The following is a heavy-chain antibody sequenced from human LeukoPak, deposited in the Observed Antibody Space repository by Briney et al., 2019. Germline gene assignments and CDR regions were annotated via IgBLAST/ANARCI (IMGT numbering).Heavy chain of an antibody. D-gene: IGHD6-13*01. J-gene: IGHJ4*02. CDR1: GYTFTSYA. V-gene: IGHV1-3*01. CDR2: INAGNGNT. CDR3: ARGLSSGYSSSWPNPDY. Sequence: EASVKVSCKASGYTFTSYAMHWVRQAPGQRLEWMGWINAGNGNTKYSQKFQGRVTITRDTSASTAYMELSSLRSEDTAVYYCARGLSSGYSSSWPNPDYWGQGTLVTVSS.